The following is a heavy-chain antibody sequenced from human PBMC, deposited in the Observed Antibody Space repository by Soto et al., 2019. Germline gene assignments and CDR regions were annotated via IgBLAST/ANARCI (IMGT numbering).Heavy chain of an antibody. CDR1: GYTFTNYA. CDR2: INAGTGNT. D-gene: IGHD5-18*01. J-gene: IGHJ6*02. V-gene: IGHV1-3*01. CDR3: ARDACIGNSCHTQENCYAMDV. Sequence: ASVKVSCKASGYTFTNYAMHWVRQAPGQRLKWMGWINAGTGNTKYSQKFQGRVTITRDTSASTAYMEVSSLRSEDTAVYYCARDACIGNSCHTQENCYAMDVWGQGTMVTVSS.